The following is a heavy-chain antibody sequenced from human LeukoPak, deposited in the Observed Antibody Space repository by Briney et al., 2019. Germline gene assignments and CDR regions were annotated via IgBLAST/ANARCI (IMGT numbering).Heavy chain of an antibody. CDR1: GFTFSSYW. J-gene: IGHJ4*02. V-gene: IGHV3-74*01. CDR3: ASLSIVATNPFDY. Sequence: RTGGSLRLSCAASGFTFSSYWMHWVRQAPGKGLVWVSRINSDGSSTSYADSVKGRFTISRDNAKNTLYLQMNSLRAEDTAVYYCASLSIVATNPFDYWGQGTLVTVSS. D-gene: IGHD5-12*01. CDR2: INSDGSST.